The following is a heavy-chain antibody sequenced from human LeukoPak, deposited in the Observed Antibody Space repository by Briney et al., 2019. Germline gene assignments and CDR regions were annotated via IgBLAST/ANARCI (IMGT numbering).Heavy chain of an antibody. CDR1: GGTFSSYA. V-gene: IGHV1-69*05. J-gene: IGHJ4*02. CDR3: ARSPDIAVAAYYFDY. D-gene: IGHD6-19*01. Sequence: ASVKVSCKASGGTFSSYAISWVRQAPGQGHERMGGVIPIFGTANYAQTFQGRVTITTGESTSTAYMELSSLGSEDTAVYYWARSPDIAVAAYYFDYWGQGTLVTVSS. CDR2: VIPIFGTA.